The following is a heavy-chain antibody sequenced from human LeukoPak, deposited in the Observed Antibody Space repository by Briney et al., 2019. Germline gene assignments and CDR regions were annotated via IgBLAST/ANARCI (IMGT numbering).Heavy chain of an antibody. V-gene: IGHV4-34*01. CDR3: ARGTLRFDWTNPDVRAIYHYYYMDV. CDR1: GDSFSGSY. CDR2: INPSGST. Sequence: KPSETLSLTCAVHGDSFSGSYWNWIRQPPGKGLEWIGEINPSGSTNYNPSLKSRLAISLDKSKNQFSLNLTSVTAADTAVYYCARGTLRFDWTNPDVRAIYHYYYMDVWGKGTTVTVSS. D-gene: IGHD3-9*01. J-gene: IGHJ6*03.